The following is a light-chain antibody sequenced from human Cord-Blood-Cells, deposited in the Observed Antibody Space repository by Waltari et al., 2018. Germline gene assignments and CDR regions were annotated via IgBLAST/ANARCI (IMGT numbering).Light chain of an antibody. CDR1: SSDVGGYNY. V-gene: IGLV2-8*01. CDR3: SSYAGSNNWV. Sequence: QSALTQPPYASGSPGQSVTISCTGTSSDVGGYNYVSWYQQHPGKAPKLMIYEVSKRPSGAPDRFSGSKAGNTASLTVSGLQAEDEADYYCSSYAGSNNWVFGGGTKLTVL. CDR2: EVS. J-gene: IGLJ3*02.